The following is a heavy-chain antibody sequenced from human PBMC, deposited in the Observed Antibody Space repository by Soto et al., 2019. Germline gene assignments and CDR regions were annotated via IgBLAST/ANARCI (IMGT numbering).Heavy chain of an antibody. CDR3: ARQEVPQWFTKGYYGMDV. J-gene: IGHJ6*02. Sequence: PSETLSLTGAVYGGSFSGYYWTCIRQPPGKGLEWIGEINHRGNTNYNPSLKSRVTISVDTSKNQFSLKLTSVTAADTAVYYCARQEVPQWFTKGYYGMDVWDQGTTVT. D-gene: IGHD2-8*01. V-gene: IGHV4-34*01. CDR1: GGSFSGYY. CDR2: INHRGNT.